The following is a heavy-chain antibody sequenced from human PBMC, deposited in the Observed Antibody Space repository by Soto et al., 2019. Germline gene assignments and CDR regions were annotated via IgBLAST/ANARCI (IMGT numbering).Heavy chain of an antibody. CDR1: GGSISNYH. D-gene: IGHD3-3*01. CDR3: ARVAADAYWSGYDDY. V-gene: IGHV4-59*01. CDR2: ISYTGST. J-gene: IGHJ4*02. Sequence: QEQLQESGPRLVKPSETLSLTCSVSGGSISNYHWSWIRQPPGKGLEWIGYISYTGSTNYSPSPKRRVPMLLATSKKQCSLKLSSVTAADTAVYYCARVAADAYWSGYDDYWGQGTLVTVSS.